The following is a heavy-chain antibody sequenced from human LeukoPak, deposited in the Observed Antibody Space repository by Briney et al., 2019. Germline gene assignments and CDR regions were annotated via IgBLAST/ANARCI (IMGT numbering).Heavy chain of an antibody. Sequence: ASVTVSCTAPGYTFTSYAMHWVRQAPGQRLEWMGWINAGNGNTKYSQKFQGRVTITRDTSASTAYMELSSLRSEDTAVYYCARSDSSSWPFDYWGQGTLVTVSS. D-gene: IGHD6-13*01. CDR3: ARSDSSSWPFDY. CDR2: INAGNGNT. J-gene: IGHJ4*02. CDR1: GYTFTSYA. V-gene: IGHV1-3*01.